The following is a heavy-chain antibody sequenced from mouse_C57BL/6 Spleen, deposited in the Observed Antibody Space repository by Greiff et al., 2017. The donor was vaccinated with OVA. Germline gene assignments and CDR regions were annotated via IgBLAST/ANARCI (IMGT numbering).Heavy chain of an antibody. Sequence: QVQLKQPGAELVRPGSSVKLSCKASGYTFTSYWMHWVKQRPIQGLEWIGNIDPSDSGTNYNQKFKDKATLTVDKSSSTAYMQLSSLTSEDSAVYYCARRDHWYFDVWGTGTTVTVSS. V-gene: IGHV1-52*01. D-gene: IGHD3-3*01. CDR3: ARRDHWYFDV. CDR2: IDPSDSGT. CDR1: GYTFTSYW. J-gene: IGHJ1*03.